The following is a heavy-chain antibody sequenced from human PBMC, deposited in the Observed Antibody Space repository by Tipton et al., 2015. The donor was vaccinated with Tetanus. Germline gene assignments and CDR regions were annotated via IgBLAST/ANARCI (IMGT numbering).Heavy chain of an antibody. V-gene: IGHV3-7*04. CDR1: EFTLSRFW. J-gene: IGHJ4*02. CDR3: AKEFQLARIRLFDS. CDR2: IKQDGSEK. Sequence: SLRLSCAASEFTLSRFWMSWVRQAPGEGLEWVANIKQDGSEKYFVDSVKGRFTISRDNARNSLYLQMTSLRAEDTAVYYCAKEFQLARIRLFDSWGQGTQVTASS. D-gene: IGHD5-18*01.